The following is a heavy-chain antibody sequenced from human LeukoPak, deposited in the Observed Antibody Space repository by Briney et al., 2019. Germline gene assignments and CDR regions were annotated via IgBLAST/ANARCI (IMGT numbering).Heavy chain of an antibody. D-gene: IGHD4-17*01. V-gene: IGHV4-31*03. J-gene: IGHJ4*02. CDR3: ARDDYGVRDIGGL. Sequence: SETLSLTCTVSGGSISSGGYYWRWIRQPPGKGLEWVGYIYQSGSTYYNPSLKSRVTISVDTSKNQFSLKLSSVTAADTAVYYCARDDYGVRDIGGLWGQGTLVTVSS. CDR1: GGSISSGGYY. CDR2: IYQSGST.